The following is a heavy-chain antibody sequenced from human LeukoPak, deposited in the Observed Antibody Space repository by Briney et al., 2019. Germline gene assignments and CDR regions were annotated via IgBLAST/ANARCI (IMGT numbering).Heavy chain of an antibody. J-gene: IGHJ4*02. CDR3: ARGTRRGYSGYDFAALLDY. Sequence: GASVKVSCKASGYTFTSYYMHWVRQAPGQGLEWMGIINPSGGSTSYAQKFQGRVTMTRDTSTSTVYMELSSLRSEDTAVYYCARGTRRGYSGYDFAALLDYRGQGTLVTVSS. CDR1: GYTFTSYY. D-gene: IGHD5-12*01. V-gene: IGHV1-46*01. CDR2: INPSGGST.